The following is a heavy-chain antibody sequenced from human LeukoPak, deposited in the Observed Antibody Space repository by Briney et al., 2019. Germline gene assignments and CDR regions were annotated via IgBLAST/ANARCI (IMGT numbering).Heavy chain of an antibody. CDR2: VRSKAYGGTT. D-gene: IGHD1-1*01. V-gene: IGHV3-49*02. Sequence: WIRQAPGKGLEWVGFVRSKAYGGTTEYAASVQGRFSISRDDSKSIAYLQMNSLKTEDTAVYYCSRDGNFAFDYWGQGTLVTASS. CDR3: SRDGNFAFDY. J-gene: IGHJ4*02.